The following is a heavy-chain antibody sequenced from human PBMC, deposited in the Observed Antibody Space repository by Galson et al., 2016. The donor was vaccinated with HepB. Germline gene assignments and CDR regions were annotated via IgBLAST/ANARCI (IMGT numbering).Heavy chain of an antibody. CDR1: GITFSRYA. CDR3: VRWDNYRKLDL. J-gene: IGHJ5*02. Sequence: SLRLSCAASGITFSRYAMNWVRQAPGKGLEWVAVIYHGGSEYAESVKGRFTISRDDSKETLDLQMDSLRVGDTAVYYCVRWDNYRKLDLWGQGILVTVSS. CDR2: IYHGGS. D-gene: IGHD5-24*01. V-gene: IGHV3-33*08.